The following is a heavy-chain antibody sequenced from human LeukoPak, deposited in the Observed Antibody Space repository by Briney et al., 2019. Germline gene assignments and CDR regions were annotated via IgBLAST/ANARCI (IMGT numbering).Heavy chain of an antibody. CDR2: ISGSGGST. CDR3: AKDYCGGDCYYSDY. D-gene: IGHD2-21*02. CDR1: GFTFSSYA. Sequence: GGSLRLSCAASGFTFSSYAMSWVRQAPGKGLEWVSAISGSGGSTYYADSVKGRFTISRDNSKNTLYLQMNSLKAEDTAVYYCAKDYCGGDCYYSDYWGQGTLVTVSS. V-gene: IGHV3-23*01. J-gene: IGHJ4*02.